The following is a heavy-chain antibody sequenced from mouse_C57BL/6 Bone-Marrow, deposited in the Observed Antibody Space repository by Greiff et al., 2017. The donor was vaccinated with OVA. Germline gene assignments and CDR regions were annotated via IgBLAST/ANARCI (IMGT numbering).Heavy chain of an antibody. CDR2: IYPGSGNT. CDR3: ARPFYDGYYVFAY. V-gene: IGHV1-76*01. D-gene: IGHD2-3*01. Sequence: QVQLQQSGAELVRPGASVKLSCKASGYTFTDYYINWVKQRPGQGLEWIARIYPGSGNTYYNEKFKGKATLTAEKSSSTAYMQLSSLTSEDSAVYFCARPFYDGYYVFAYWGQGTLVTVSA. CDR1: GYTFTDYY. J-gene: IGHJ3*01.